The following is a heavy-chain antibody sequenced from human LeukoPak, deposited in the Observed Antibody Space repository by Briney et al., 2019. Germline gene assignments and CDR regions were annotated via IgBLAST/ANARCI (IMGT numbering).Heavy chain of an antibody. CDR1: GFTFSSYW. CDR2: IKQDGSEK. J-gene: IGHJ5*02. Sequence: PGGSLRLSCAASGFTFSSYWMSWVRQAPGKGLEWVAIIKQDGSEKYYVDSVKGRFTISRDNSKNTLYLQMNSLRAEDTAVYYCAKGGRDIVVVPAAPNWFDPWGQGTLVTVSS. CDR3: AKGGRDIVVVPAAPNWFDP. V-gene: IGHV3-7*01. D-gene: IGHD2-2*01.